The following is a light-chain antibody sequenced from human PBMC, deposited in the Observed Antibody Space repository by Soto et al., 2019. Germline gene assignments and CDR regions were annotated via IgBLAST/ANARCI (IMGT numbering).Light chain of an antibody. Sequence: QSALTQPASVSGSPGQAITISCSGTSSDVGAFNYVSWYQQHPGKAPKLMIYDVSNGPSGVSNRFSGSKSGNTASLTISGLRAEDDADYYCNSYTGNNTYVFGSGTKPTVL. CDR2: DVS. CDR1: SSDVGAFNY. V-gene: IGLV2-14*03. CDR3: NSYTGNNTYV. J-gene: IGLJ1*01.